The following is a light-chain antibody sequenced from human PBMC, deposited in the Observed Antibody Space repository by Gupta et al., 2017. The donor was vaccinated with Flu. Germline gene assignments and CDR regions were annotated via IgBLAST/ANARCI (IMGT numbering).Light chain of an antibody. V-gene: IGKV1-39*01. CDR2: TAS. Sequence: DIQMTQSPSSLSASVGDRVTITGRASQSISSYLNWYQQKPGKAPKRLIHTASTLQSEVPSRFSGSGSGTYFTLKISSLQPEDFATYYCQQSYTTPRTFGQGTKLEIK. J-gene: IGKJ2*01. CDR1: QSISSY. CDR3: QQSYTTPRT.